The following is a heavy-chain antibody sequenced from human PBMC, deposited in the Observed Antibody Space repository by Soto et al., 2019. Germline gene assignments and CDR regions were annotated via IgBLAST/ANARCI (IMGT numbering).Heavy chain of an antibody. Sequence: EVQLLESGGGLVQPGGSLRLSCAASGFTFSSNAMAWVRQAPGKWLEWVSAISAGGGSTFYADSVRGRFTISRDNSKNTTYVQRHSLRAEATALYYWSSLYYDFRSGYPSFFDYWGQGTLVTVSS. CDR2: ISAGGGST. V-gene: IGHV3-23*01. J-gene: IGHJ4*02. CDR1: GFTFSSNA. CDR3: SSLYYDFRSGYPSFFDY. D-gene: IGHD3-3*01.